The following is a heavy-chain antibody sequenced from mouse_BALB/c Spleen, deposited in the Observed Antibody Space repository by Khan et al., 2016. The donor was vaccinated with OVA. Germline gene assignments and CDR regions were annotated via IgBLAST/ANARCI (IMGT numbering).Heavy chain of an antibody. CDR2: IYPGSENA. CDR3: ARGDGYYVYFDY. D-gene: IGHD2-3*01. V-gene: IGHV1-77*01. Sequence: QVQLKESGPELVKPGASVKMSCKASGYTFTYYVITWVKQRTGQGLEWIGAIYPGSENAYYNERFKGRATLTAANSSTTTPMQLTSLTSEDSAVYYWARGDGYYVYFDYWGQGTTLTVSS. J-gene: IGHJ2*01. CDR1: GYTFTYYV.